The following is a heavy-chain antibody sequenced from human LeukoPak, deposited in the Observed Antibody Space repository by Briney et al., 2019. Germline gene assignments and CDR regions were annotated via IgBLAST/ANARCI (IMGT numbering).Heavy chain of an antibody. V-gene: IGHV3-21*01. CDR2: ISSSSSYI. CDR1: GFTFSSYS. CDR3: ARDSTIVGATTSDY. D-gene: IGHD1-26*01. J-gene: IGHJ4*02. Sequence: GGSLRLSCAASGFTFSSYSMNWVRQAPGKGLEWVSSISSSSSYIYYADSVKGRFTISRDNAKNSLYLQMNSLGAEDTAVYYCARDSTIVGATTSDYWGQGTLVTVSS.